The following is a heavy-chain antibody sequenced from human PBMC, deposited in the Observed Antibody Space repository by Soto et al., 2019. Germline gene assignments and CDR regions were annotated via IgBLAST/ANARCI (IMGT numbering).Heavy chain of an antibody. D-gene: IGHD6-13*01. Sequence: SAVKVACNASGGTFSGYRINLVRQAPGQGLEWVGGIGPLYRTADYAQKSQGRVTITADESARTSYMELRSLKSQVTAVSYCVRDSVPKLSSSWGQGTLVTVS. CDR2: IGPLYRTA. J-gene: IGHJ4*02. CDR3: VRDSVPKLSSS. CDR1: GGTFSGYR. V-gene: IGHV1-69*13.